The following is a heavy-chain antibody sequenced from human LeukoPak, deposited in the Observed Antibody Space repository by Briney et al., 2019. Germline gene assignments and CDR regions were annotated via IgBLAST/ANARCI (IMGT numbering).Heavy chain of an antibody. J-gene: IGHJ5*02. CDR2: LSDSGSR. V-gene: IGHV4-39*07. CDR1: GGSISSSRYY. Sequence: SETLSLTCTVSGGSISSSRYYWGWVRQTPGKGLEWIASLSDSGSRYYNPSLRPRLIISVDTSNNQFSLKLSSVTAADTAVYYCARSTYCSGGSCSHNWFDPWGQGTLVTVSS. CDR3: ARSTYCSGGSCSHNWFDP. D-gene: IGHD2-15*01.